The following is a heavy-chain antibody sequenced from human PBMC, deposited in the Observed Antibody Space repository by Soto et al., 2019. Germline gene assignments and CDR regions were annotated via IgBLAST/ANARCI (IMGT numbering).Heavy chain of an antibody. Sequence: QVQLVQSGAEVKKPGASVKVSCKASGYTFTSYYMHWVRQAPGQGLEWMGIINPSGGSTSYAQKFQSRVTMPSDTSTSTVYMELSSLRSEDTAVYYCAAVYDRKRWDAFDIWGQGTMVTVSS. V-gene: IGHV1-46*01. CDR3: AAVYDRKRWDAFDI. J-gene: IGHJ3*02. CDR2: INPSGGST. D-gene: IGHD3-16*01. CDR1: GYTFTSYY.